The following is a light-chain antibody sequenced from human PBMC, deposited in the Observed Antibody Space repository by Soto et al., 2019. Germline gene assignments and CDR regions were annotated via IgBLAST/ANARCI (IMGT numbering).Light chain of an antibody. Sequence: EMDMTQSPATLSVSPGEGATLSCRAAQNIGNRLGLYQQRPGQAPRLLIYGASIRATGIPPRFSASGSGTDFSLTISSLQPEDSATYYCQYLGAFGQGTKLEIK. CDR2: GAS. J-gene: IGKJ2*01. CDR3: QYLGA. V-gene: IGKV3-15*01. CDR1: QNIGNR.